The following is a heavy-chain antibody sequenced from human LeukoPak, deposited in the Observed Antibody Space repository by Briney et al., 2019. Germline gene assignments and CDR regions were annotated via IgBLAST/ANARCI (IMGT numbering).Heavy chain of an antibody. Sequence: EAAVKVSRKVSGYTLTELSMHWVRHAPGKGLGWMGGFDPEEVETIYAQKFQGRVTMTEDTSTDTAYMELSSLRSEDTAVYYCATGLLWFGELPYYYYYGMDVWGQGTTVTVSS. D-gene: IGHD3-10*01. CDR1: GYTLTELS. CDR2: FDPEEVET. CDR3: ATGLLWFGELPYYYYYGMDV. J-gene: IGHJ6*02. V-gene: IGHV1-24*01.